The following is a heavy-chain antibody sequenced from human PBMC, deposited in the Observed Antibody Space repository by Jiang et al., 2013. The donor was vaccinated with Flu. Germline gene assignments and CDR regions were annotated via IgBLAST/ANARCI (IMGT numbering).Heavy chain of an antibody. J-gene: IGHJ6*01. CDR1: GGSISSSSYY. CDR2: IYYSGST. CDR3: ASIATLWFGDLNGMDV. V-gene: IGHV4-39*01. Sequence: GSGLVKPSETLSLTCTVSGGSISSSSYYWGWIRQPPGKGLEWIGSIYYSGSTYYNPSLKSRVTISVDTSKNQFSLKLSSVTAADTAVYYCASIATLWFGDLNGMDVWGPRDHGHRLL. D-gene: IGHD3-10*01.